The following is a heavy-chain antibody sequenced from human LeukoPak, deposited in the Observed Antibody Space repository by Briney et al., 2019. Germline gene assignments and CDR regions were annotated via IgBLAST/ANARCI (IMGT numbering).Heavy chain of an antibody. CDR3: ARVKGWELLYYYYYYMDV. J-gene: IGHJ6*03. V-gene: IGHV4-38-2*02. Sequence: SETLSLTCTVSGYSISNGYYWGWIRQPPGKGLEWIGSIYYSGSTYYNPSLKSRVTISVDTSKNQFSLKLSSVTAADTAVYYCARVKGWELLYYYYYYMDVWGKGTTVTISS. D-gene: IGHD1-26*01. CDR2: IYYSGST. CDR1: GYSISNGYY.